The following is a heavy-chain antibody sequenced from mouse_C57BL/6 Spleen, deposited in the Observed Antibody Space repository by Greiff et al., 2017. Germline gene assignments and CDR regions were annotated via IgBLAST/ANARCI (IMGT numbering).Heavy chain of an antibody. D-gene: IGHD2-2*01. CDR3: ARGLPRDYAMDY. J-gene: IGHJ4*01. CDR1: GYTFTSYW. Sequence: QVQLQQPGAELVKPGASVKMSCKASGYTFTSYWITWVKQRPGQGLEWIGDINPGSGSTNYNEKFKSKATLTVDTSSSTAYMQLSSLTSEDAEVYDCARGLPRDYAMDYWGQGTSVTVSS. V-gene: IGHV1-55*01. CDR2: INPGSGST.